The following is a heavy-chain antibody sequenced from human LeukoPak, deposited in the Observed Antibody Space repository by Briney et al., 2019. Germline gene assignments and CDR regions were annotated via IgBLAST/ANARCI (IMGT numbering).Heavy chain of an antibody. J-gene: IGHJ2*01. CDR1: GGSFSSDY. V-gene: IGHV4-59*03. CDR2: ISYSGET. Sequence: SQTLSLTCTVSGGSFSSDYWSWIRQSPGKGLEWIGYISYSGETKYSPSLKSRVTMSGDRSKNTFSLRMTSVTAADTAVYFCAKPPPAGPTADWFFRPRGLCPLV. D-gene: IGHD3-10*01. CDR3: AKPPPAGPTADWFFRP.